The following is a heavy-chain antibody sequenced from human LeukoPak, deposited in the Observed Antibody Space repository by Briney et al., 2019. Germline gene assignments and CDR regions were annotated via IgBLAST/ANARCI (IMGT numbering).Heavy chain of an antibody. CDR3: AGVDAAMPDAFDI. D-gene: IGHD5-18*01. Sequence: GGSLRLSCAASGFTFSSYGMHWVRQAPGKGLEWVAFIRYDGSNKYYADSVKGRFTISRDNSKNALYLQMDSLRADDTAVYYCAGVDAAMPDAFDIWGQGTTVTVSS. J-gene: IGHJ3*02. CDR2: IRYDGSNK. CDR1: GFTFSSYG. V-gene: IGHV3-30*02.